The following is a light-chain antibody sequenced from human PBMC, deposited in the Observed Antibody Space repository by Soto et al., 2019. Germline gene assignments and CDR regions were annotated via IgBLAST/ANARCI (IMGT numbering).Light chain of an antibody. Sequence: QSALTQPPSASGSPGQSVTISCTGTSSDVGGYNYVSWYQHHPGKAPKLVIYEVIKRPPGVPDRFSGSKSGNTASLTVSGLQAEDEADYYCSSYAGSTCFVFGTGTKLTVL. J-gene: IGLJ1*01. CDR2: EVI. CDR1: SSDVGGYNY. V-gene: IGLV2-8*01. CDR3: SSYAGSTCFV.